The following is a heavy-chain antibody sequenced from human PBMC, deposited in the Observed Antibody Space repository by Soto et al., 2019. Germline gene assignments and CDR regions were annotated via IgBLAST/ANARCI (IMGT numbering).Heavy chain of an antibody. J-gene: IGHJ4*02. CDR3: ARRYGSCFDS. D-gene: IGHD5-18*01. V-gene: IGHV4-39*01. CDR1: GGSISDNDYY. Sequence: SETLSLTCTVSGGSISDNDYYWSWIRQPPGKGLEWIGTISHTGTAYYNPSLESRVAVSVGTSENQFSLNLSSVTAADTAVYYWARRYGSCFDSWGQGTLVTVPQ. CDR2: ISHTGTA.